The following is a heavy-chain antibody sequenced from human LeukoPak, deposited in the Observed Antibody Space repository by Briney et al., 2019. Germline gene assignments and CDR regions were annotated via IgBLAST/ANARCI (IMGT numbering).Heavy chain of an antibody. D-gene: IGHD6-19*01. CDR2: IYLGDSDT. CDR1: GFRFTKYW. CDR3: VRQDSNGWRD. J-gene: IGHJ4*02. V-gene: IGHV5-51*01. Sequence: GGSLQISCQASGFRFTKYWIGWVRQVPGKGLEWMGIIYLGDSDTRYSPSFQGEVTISADKSSSTAYLQRSSLKASDTAMYYCVRQDSNGWRDWGQGTLVTVSS.